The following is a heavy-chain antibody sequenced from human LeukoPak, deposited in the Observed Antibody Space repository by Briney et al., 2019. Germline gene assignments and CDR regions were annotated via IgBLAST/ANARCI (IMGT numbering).Heavy chain of an antibody. CDR1: GYTFTSYG. V-gene: IGHV1-18*01. D-gene: IGHD2-15*01. Sequence: ASVKVSCKASGYTFTSYGISWVRQAPGQGLEWMGWISAYNGNTNYAQKLQGRVTMTTDASTSTAYMELRSPRSDDTAVYYCARDPRARYCSGGSCYSNLGYFDYWGQGTLVTVSS. J-gene: IGHJ4*02. CDR3: ARDPRARYCSGGSCYSNLGYFDY. CDR2: ISAYNGNT.